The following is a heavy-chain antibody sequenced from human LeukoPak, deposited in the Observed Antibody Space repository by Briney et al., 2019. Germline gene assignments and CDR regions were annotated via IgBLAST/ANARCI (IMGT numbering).Heavy chain of an antibody. D-gene: IGHD5-18*01. V-gene: IGHV3-30*18. CDR2: ISYDGSNK. CDR1: GFTFSSYG. J-gene: IGHJ3*02. CDR3: AKDPDTAMDTDAFDI. Sequence: PGGSLRLSCAASGFTFSSYGMHWVRQAPGKGLEWVAVISYDGSNKYYADSVKGRFTISRGNSKNTLYLQMNSLRAEDTAVYYCAKDPDTAMDTDAFDIWGQGTMVTVSS.